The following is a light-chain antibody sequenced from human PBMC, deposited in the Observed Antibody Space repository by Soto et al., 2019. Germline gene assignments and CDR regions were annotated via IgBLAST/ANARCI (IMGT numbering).Light chain of an antibody. Sequence: EVVLTQSPATLSLSPGERAALSCRASQTISTGLAWYQQKPGHPPRLLIYDAFNRATGIPARFSGSGSGTDFTLTISGLEAEDFAVYYCQQRAYWPVTVGQGTRLEIK. CDR2: DAF. J-gene: IGKJ5*01. CDR1: QTISTG. V-gene: IGKV3-11*01. CDR3: QQRAYWPVT.